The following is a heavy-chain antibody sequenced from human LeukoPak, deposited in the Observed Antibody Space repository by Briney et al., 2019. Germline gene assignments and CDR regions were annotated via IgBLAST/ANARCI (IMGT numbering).Heavy chain of an antibody. CDR2: ISSNGGST. CDR1: GFTFSSYA. V-gene: IGHV3-64D*06. CDR3: VKGAYMALYYFDY. D-gene: IGHD2-2*02. J-gene: IGHJ4*02. Sequence: GSLRLSCSASGFTFSSYAMHWVRQAPGKGLEYVSAISSNGGSTYYADSVKGRFTISRDNSKNTLYLQMSSLRAEDTAVYYCVKGAYMALYYFDYWGQGTLVTVSS.